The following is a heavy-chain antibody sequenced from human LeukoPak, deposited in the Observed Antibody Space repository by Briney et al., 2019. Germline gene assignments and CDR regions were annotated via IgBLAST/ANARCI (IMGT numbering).Heavy chain of an antibody. D-gene: IGHD6-19*01. CDR1: GYSLSTYW. J-gene: IGHJ4*02. CDR3: ATGLSGWLY. V-gene: IGHV5-10-1*01. Sequence: PGESLKISCKGSGYSLSTYWISWMRQMPGKGLEWMGRIAPSDFPTDYSPSFQGHVTISVDKSINTAYLQWNSLKASDTAIYHCATGLSGWLYWGQGTLVTVSS. CDR2: IAPSDFPT.